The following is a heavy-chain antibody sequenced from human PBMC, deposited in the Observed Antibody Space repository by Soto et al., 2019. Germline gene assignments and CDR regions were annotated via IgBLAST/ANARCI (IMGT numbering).Heavy chain of an antibody. CDR2: ISGSGGST. CDR1: GFTFSSYA. J-gene: IGHJ6*02. CDR3: AKGPRYYDFWSGLLSAYGMDV. D-gene: IGHD3-3*01. V-gene: IGHV3-23*01. Sequence: GGSLRLSCAASGFTFSSYAMSWVRQAPGKGLEWVSAISGSGGSTYYADSVKGRFTISRDNSKNTLYLQMNSLRAEDTAVYYCAKGPRYYDFWSGLLSAYGMDVWGQGTTVTVSS.